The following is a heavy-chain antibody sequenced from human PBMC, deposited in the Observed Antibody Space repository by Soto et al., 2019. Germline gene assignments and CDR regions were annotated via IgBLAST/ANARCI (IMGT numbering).Heavy chain of an antibody. CDR1: GYTFTAYS. Sequence: QVQLVHSEAEVKKPGASVKVSCKASGYTFTAYSMHWVRQAPGQGLEWVGWFNPNSGDTIYAQKFQGRVTLTRDTSIGTAYMELYSLTSDATAVYYCAREASAVISLDYWGPGTLVTVSS. D-gene: IGHD6-19*01. CDR2: FNPNSGDT. CDR3: AREASAVISLDY. J-gene: IGHJ4*02. V-gene: IGHV1-2*02.